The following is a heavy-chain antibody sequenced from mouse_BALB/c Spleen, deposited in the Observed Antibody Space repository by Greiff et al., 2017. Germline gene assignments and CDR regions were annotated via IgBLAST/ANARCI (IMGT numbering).Heavy chain of an antibody. CDR3: ARHDYDGYYGFDY. Sequence: VQGVESGAGLVKPGASVKLSCKASGYTFTEYIIHWVKQRSGQGLEWIGWFYPGSGSIKYNEKFKDKATLTADKSSSTVYMELSRLTSEDSAVYFCARHDYDGYYGFDYWGQGTTLTVSS. D-gene: IGHD2-3*01. CDR1: GYTFTEYI. J-gene: IGHJ2*01. CDR2: FYPGSGSI. V-gene: IGHV1-62-2*01.